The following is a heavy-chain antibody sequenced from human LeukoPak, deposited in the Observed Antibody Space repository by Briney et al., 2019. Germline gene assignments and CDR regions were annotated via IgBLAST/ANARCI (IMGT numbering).Heavy chain of an antibody. J-gene: IGHJ6*02. V-gene: IGHV1-3*01. D-gene: IGHD3-3*01. CDR3: AREHDFLSGYGMDV. CDR2: INAGNGNT. CDR1: GFTFTTYA. Sequence: GASGKVSCKTSGFTFTTYAIQWVRQAPGQRLEWMGWINAGNGNTKYSQNFQGRVTITRDTSASTAYMELSSLRSEDTAVYYCAREHDFLSGYGMDVWGQGTTVTVSS.